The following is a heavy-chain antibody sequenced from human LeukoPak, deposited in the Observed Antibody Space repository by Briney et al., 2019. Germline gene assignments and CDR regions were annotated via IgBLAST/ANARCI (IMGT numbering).Heavy chain of an antibody. CDR1: GFTFSSYW. D-gene: IGHD6-13*01. Sequence: GGSLRLSCAASGFTFSSYWMSWVRQAPGKGLEWVANIKQDGSEKYYVDFVKGRFTISRDNAKNSLYLQMNSLRAEDTAVYYCARDRRSSSWYPSPFDPWGQGTLVTVSS. CDR2: IKQDGSEK. CDR3: ARDRRSSSWYPSPFDP. V-gene: IGHV3-7*01. J-gene: IGHJ5*02.